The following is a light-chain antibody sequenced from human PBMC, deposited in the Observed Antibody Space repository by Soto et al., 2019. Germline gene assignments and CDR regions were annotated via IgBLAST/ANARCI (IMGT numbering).Light chain of an antibody. V-gene: IGKV1-27*01. Sequence: DIQMTQSPSSLSASVGDRVTITCRASQGISNFLAWHQQKPGKVPKLLIYAASTLQSGVPSRFSASGSGTDFTLTITSRQPEDVATYYCQEYNSAPWTFGQGTKVEIK. CDR1: QGISNF. CDR3: QEYNSAPWT. J-gene: IGKJ1*01. CDR2: AAS.